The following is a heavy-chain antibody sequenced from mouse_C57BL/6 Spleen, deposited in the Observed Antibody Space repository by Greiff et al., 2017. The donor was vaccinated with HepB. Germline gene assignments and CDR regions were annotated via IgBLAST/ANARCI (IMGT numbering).Heavy chain of an antibody. Sequence: QVQLQQSGAELARPGASVKLSCKASGYTFTSYGIRWVKQRTGQGLEWIGEIYPRSGNTYYNEKFKGKATLTADKSSSTAYMQLRSLTSEDSAVYFCARLAYDYDGFDYGGQGTTLTVSS. CDR3: ARLAYDYDGFDY. CDR2: IYPRSGNT. CDR1: GYTFTSYG. J-gene: IGHJ2*01. V-gene: IGHV1-81*01. D-gene: IGHD2-4*01.